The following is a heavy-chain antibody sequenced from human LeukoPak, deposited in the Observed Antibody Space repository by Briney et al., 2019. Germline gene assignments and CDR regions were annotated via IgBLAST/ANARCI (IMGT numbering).Heavy chain of an antibody. CDR2: IYTSGST. J-gene: IGHJ6*03. Sequence: SETLSLTCTVSGGSISSGSYYWSWIRQPAGKGLEWIGRIYTSGSTNYNPSLKSRVTISVDTSKNQFSLKLSSVTAADTAVYYCARNAAVTMVRGVIIPLMDVWGKGTTVTISS. CDR1: GGSISSGSYY. D-gene: IGHD3-10*01. CDR3: ARNAAVTMVRGVIIPLMDV. V-gene: IGHV4-61*02.